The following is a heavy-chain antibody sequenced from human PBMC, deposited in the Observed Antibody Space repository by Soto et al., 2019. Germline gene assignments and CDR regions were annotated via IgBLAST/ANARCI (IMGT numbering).Heavy chain of an antibody. D-gene: IGHD6-19*01. Sequence: PETLSLTCAVSSGSFSSSYWWSWVRQPPGKGLEWIGEIYHSGRTNYNPSLRGRVTISVDKSKKQFSLKLSSVTAADTAVYYCARQSSGWYNWFDPWGQGTLVTV. CDR1: SGSFSSSYW. J-gene: IGHJ5*02. V-gene: IGHV4-4*03. CDR3: ARQSSGWYNWFDP. CDR2: IYHSGRT.